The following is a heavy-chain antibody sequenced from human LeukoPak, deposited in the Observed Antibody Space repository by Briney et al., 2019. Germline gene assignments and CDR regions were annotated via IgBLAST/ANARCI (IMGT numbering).Heavy chain of an antibody. CDR3: ARELQYYFDY. J-gene: IGHJ4*02. CDR2: INHSGST. CDR1: GGSFSGYY. V-gene: IGHV4-34*01. Sequence: SETLSLTCAVYGGSFSGYYWSWIRQPPGKGLEWIGEINHSGSTNYNPSLKSRVTISVDTSKNQFSLKLSSVTAADTAVYYCARELQYYFDYWGQGTLVTVSS.